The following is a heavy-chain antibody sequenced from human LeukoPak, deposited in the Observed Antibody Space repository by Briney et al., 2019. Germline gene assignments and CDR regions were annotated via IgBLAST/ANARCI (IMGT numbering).Heavy chain of an antibody. CDR2: IYYIGCT. CDR1: GGSISSDY. J-gene: IGHJ4*02. CDR3: ARGRSDSGSYSFDY. D-gene: IGHD3-10*01. V-gene: IGHV4-59*01. Sequence: PSETLSLTCTVSGGSISSDYWSWIRQPPGKGLEWIGNIYYIGCTNYNPSLKSQVTISVDTSKNQFSLELSSVTAADTAVYYCARGRSDSGSYSFDYWGQGALVPVSS.